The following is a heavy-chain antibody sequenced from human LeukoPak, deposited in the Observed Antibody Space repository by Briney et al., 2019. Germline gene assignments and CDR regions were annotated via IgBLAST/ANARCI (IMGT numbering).Heavy chain of an antibody. CDR2: INHSGST. CDR3: ATLRILYSSGWSGRGYYYYGMDV. CDR1: GGSFSGYY. J-gene: IGHJ6*02. Sequence: PSETLSLTGAVYGGSFSGYYWSWIRQPPGKGLEWIGEINHSGSTNYNPSLKSRVTISVDTSKNQFSLKLSSVTAADTAVYYCATLRILYSSGWSGRGYYYYGMDVWGQGTTVTVPS. D-gene: IGHD6-19*01. V-gene: IGHV4-34*01.